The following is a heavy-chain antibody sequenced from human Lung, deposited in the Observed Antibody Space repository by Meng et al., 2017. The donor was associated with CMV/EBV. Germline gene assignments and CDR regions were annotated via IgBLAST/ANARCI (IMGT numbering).Heavy chain of an antibody. V-gene: IGHV3-11*01. CDR2: ISSSGSTI. J-gene: IGHJ4*02. CDR3: AREWEEWCGGDCYLYYFDY. D-gene: IGHD2-21*01. CDR1: GFTFSDYY. Sequence: SLKISXAASGFTFSDYYMSWIRQAPGKGLEWVSYISSSGSTIYYADSVKGRFTISRDNAKNSLYLQMNSLIAEDTAVYYCAREWEEWCGGDCYLYYFDYWGQGXLVTVSS.